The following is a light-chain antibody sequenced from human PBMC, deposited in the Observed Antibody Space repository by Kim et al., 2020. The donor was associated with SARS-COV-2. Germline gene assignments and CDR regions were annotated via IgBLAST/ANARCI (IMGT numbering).Light chain of an antibody. V-gene: IGLV2-14*03. CDR2: DVN. CDR1: SSDVGTYNY. J-gene: IGLJ1*01. Sequence: QSALTQPTSVSGSPGQSITISCTGTSSDVGTYNYVSWYQQYLGKAPKRMIYDVNKRPSGVSNRFSGSKSGNTASLTISGLQAEDEADYYCSSYATSRSYVFGTGTKVTVL. CDR3: SSYATSRSYV.